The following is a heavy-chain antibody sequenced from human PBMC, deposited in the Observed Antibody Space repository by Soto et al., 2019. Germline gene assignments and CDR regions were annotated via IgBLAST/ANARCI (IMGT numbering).Heavy chain of an antibody. CDR3: ARGKGMEENYYYHGMDV. D-gene: IGHD1-1*01. Sequence: QVQVVQSGAEVKKPGASVKVSCKASGYSFSTYSMHWVRQAPGQGLEWMGWINGANGNTRYSQKFKDRVSISRDTPASTGHMELSRVRTEDTAVYYCARGKGMEENYYYHGMDVWGPGTTVIVSS. CDR2: INGANGNT. J-gene: IGHJ6*02. V-gene: IGHV1-3*01. CDR1: GYSFSTYS.